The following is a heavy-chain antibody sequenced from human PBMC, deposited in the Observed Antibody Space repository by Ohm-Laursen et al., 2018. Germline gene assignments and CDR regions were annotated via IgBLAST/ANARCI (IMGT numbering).Heavy chain of an antibody. J-gene: IGHJ4*02. Sequence: GTLSLTCTVSGGSISSYYWSWIRQPPGRGLEWIGNVYYSGGTNYNPSLMSRVTISVDTSKNQFSLNLSSVTAADTAVYYCARAATKYSYFDYWGQGTLVTVSS. CDR1: GGSISSYY. CDR3: ARAATKYSYFDY. V-gene: IGHV4-59*01. D-gene: IGHD5-18*01. CDR2: VYYSGGT.